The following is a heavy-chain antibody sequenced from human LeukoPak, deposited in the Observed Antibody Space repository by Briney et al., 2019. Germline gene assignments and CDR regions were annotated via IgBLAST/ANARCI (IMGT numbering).Heavy chain of an antibody. V-gene: IGHV1-18*01. CDR3: ARAPRYCSSPSCSTQVQFDY. CDR1: GYTFTSYG. CDR2: ISAYNGNT. D-gene: IGHD2-2*01. J-gene: IGHJ4*02. Sequence: ASVKVSCKASGYTFTSYGISWVRQAPGQGLEWMGWISAYNGNTHYAQKLQGRVTMTTDTSTSTAYLELRSLRSDDTVVSYCARAPRYCSSPSCSTQVQFDYWGQGTLVTVSS.